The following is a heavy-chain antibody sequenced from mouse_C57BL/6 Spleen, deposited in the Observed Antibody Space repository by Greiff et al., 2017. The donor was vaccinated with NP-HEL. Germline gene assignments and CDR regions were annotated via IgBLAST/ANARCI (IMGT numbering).Heavy chain of an antibody. CDR3: ARHDGSSYDY. D-gene: IGHD1-1*01. V-gene: IGHV5-6*01. CDR2: ISSGGSYT. Sequence: EVKLVESGGDLVKPGGSLKLSCAASGFTFSSYGMSWVRQTPDKRLEWVATISSGGSYTYYPDSVQGRFTISRDNAKNTLYRQMSSLKSEDTAMYYCARHDGSSYDYWGQGTTLTVSS. J-gene: IGHJ2*01. CDR1: GFTFSSYG.